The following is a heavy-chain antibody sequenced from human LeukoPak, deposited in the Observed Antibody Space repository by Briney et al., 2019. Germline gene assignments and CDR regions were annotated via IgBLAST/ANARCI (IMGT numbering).Heavy chain of an antibody. Sequence: PSQTLSLTCTVSGGSISSSSYYWGWIRQPPGKGLEWIGSIYYSGSTYYNPSLKSRVTISVDTSKNQFSLKLSSVTAADTAVYYCARISGSYHGNFDYWGQGTLVTVSS. V-gene: IGHV4-39*01. CDR1: GGSISSSSYY. CDR2: IYYSGST. D-gene: IGHD1-26*01. J-gene: IGHJ4*02. CDR3: ARISGSYHGNFDY.